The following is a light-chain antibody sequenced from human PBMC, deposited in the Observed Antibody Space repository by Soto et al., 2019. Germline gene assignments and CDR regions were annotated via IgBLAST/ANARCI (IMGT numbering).Light chain of an antibody. CDR3: QQRSNWLLT. CDR1: QSVSSY. J-gene: IGKJ4*01. V-gene: IGKV3-11*01. Sequence: EIVLTQSPATLSLSPGERATLSCRASQSVSSYLAWYQQKPGQAPLLLIYDASTRTTGIEARFSGRGSGTFFTLTISSLAAEVAADYYCQQRSNWLLTFGGGTKVEIK. CDR2: DAS.